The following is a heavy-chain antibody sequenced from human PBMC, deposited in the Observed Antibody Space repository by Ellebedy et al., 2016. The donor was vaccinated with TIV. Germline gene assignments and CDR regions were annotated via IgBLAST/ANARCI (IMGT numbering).Heavy chain of an antibody. J-gene: IGHJ4*02. Sequence: GGSLRLSCVASGFNFNKYGLHWVRQAPGKGLERVAIMSYDGTNTYYADSVQDRFNISRDSSTNTLYLHMNSLRTEDTAVYYCAKADFGAYLFYFDSWGQGTLVTVSS. CDR3: AKADFGAYLFYFDS. CDR2: MSYDGTNT. D-gene: IGHD4-17*01. V-gene: IGHV3-30*18. CDR1: GFNFNKYG.